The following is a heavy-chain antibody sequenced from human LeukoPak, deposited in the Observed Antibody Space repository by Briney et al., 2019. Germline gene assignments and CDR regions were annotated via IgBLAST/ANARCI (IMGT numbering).Heavy chain of an antibody. J-gene: IGHJ4*02. Sequence: GASVKVSCKASGYTFTSYDINWVRQATGQGLEWMGWMNPNSGNTGYAQKFQGRVTITRNTSISTAYMELSSLRSEDTAVYYCATGPCTNTDCEAFDYWAREPWSPSPQ. D-gene: IGHD2-8*01. CDR3: ATGPCTNTDCEAFDY. CDR2: MNPNSGNT. CDR1: GYTFTSYD. V-gene: IGHV1-8*03.